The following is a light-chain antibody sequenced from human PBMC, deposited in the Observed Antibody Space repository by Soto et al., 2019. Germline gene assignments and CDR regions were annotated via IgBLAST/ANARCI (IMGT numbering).Light chain of an antibody. CDR3: SLYTSENTYV. CDR2: EAS. V-gene: IGLV2-18*01. J-gene: IGLJ1*01. Sequence: ALTQPPSVSGSPGQSVTISCTGTSTDFVTYNRVSWYQQPPGTAPKLIVYEASNRPSGVPDRFSGSKSGNTASLTISGLQAADEADYYCSLYTSENTYVFGTGTKGTVL. CDR1: STDFVTYNR.